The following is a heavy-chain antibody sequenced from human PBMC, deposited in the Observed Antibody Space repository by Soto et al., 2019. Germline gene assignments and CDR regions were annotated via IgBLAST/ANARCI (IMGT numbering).Heavy chain of an antibody. D-gene: IGHD3-22*01. V-gene: IGHV1-69*01. J-gene: IGHJ5*02. Sequence: QVQLVQSGAEVKKPGSSVKGSCNTSGGTFSSYAISWVRQAPGQGLEWMGGIIPIFGTANYAQKFQGRVTITADESTSTAYMELSILRSEDTAVYYCARDTWTMIAGRDWFDPWGQGTLVTVSS. CDR1: GGTFSSYA. CDR3: ARDTWTMIAGRDWFDP. CDR2: IIPIFGTA.